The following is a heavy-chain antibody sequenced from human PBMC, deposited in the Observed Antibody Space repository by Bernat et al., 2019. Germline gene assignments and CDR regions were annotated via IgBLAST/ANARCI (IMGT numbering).Heavy chain of an antibody. CDR3: AKASWGQFYFDS. Sequence: EVQLLESGGGLVQPGGSLRLSCAASGFTFSNYAMSWVRQAPGKGLEWISGSGGSTFYADSVRGRFTISRDDSKNTVYLQINSLRVEDTAVYYCAKASWGQFYFDSWGQGTLVTVSS. CDR2: GSGGST. D-gene: IGHD7-27*01. CDR1: GFTFSNYA. V-gene: IGHV3-23*01. J-gene: IGHJ4*02.